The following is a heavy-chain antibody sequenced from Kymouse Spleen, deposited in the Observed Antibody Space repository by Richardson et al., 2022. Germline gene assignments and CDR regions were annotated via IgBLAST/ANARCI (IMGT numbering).Heavy chain of an antibody. J-gene: IGHJ6*02. V-gene: IGHV6-1*01. CDR1: GDSVSSNSAA. D-gene: IGHD3-10*01. Sequence: QVQLQQSGPGLVKPSQTLSLTCAISGDSVSSNSAAWNWIRQSPSRGLEWLGRTYYRSKWYNDYAVSVKSRITINPDTSKNQFSLQLNSVTPEDTAVYYCARGRYYYGSGSYPLYYYGMDVWGQGTTVTVSS. CDR2: TYYRSKWYN. CDR3: ARGRYYYGSGSYPLYYYGMDV.